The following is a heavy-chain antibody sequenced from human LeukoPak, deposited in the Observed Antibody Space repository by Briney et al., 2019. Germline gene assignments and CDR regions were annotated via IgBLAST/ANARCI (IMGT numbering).Heavy chain of an antibody. CDR3: ARLYCSGGSCYSVEWFDP. V-gene: IGHV4-39*01. D-gene: IGHD2-15*01. CDR2: IYYSGST. CDR1: GGSISSSSYY. J-gene: IGHJ5*02. Sequence: KPSETLSLTCTVSGGSISSSSYYWGWIRQPPGKGLEWIGSIYYSGSTYYNPSLKSRATISVDTSKNQFSLKLSSVTAADTAVYYCARLYCSGGSCYSVEWFDPWGQGTLVTVSS.